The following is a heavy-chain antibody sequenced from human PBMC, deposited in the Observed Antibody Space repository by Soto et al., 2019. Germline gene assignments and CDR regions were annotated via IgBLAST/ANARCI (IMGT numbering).Heavy chain of an antibody. CDR3: VTGQYCDY. V-gene: IGHV3-15*01. J-gene: IGHJ4*02. CDR2: IKSRPDGGTT. Sequence: PGWSLRLACICSGFTFINAWINWVRQAPGKGLEWVGRIKSRPDGGTTDYAAPVKGRFTISRDDSRNSVYLQMNSLKTEDTALYYCVTGQYCDYWGQGTLVTVSS. CDR1: GFTFINAW.